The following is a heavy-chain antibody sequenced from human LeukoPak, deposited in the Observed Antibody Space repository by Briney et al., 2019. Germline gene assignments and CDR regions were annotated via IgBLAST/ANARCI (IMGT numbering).Heavy chain of an antibody. CDR2: ISSRGSTI. V-gene: IGHV3-48*03. CDR1: GFTLSSYE. J-gene: IGHJ4*02. D-gene: IGHD7-27*01. Sequence: GGSLRLSCVASGFTLSSYEMNWVRQAPGKGLEWLSYISSRGSTIHYADSVKGRFTISRDNAKNSLYLQMNSLRAEDTAVYYCARDLGHFDYWGQGTLVTVSS. CDR3: ARDLGHFDY.